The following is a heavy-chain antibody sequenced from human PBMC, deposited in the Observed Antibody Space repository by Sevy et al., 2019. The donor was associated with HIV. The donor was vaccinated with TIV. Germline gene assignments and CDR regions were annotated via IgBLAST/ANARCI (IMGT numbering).Heavy chain of an antibody. Sequence: GESLKISCTSSGYNFNTYWIGWVRQMPGKGLEWMGIIYPDDFDTRDSPSFQGQVTISADKSINTVYVQWSSLKATDTAMYYCASAGRPTRGSDQWGQGTLVTVSS. D-gene: IGHD1-26*01. V-gene: IGHV5-51*01. CDR1: GYNFNTYW. CDR2: IYPDDFDT. J-gene: IGHJ4*02. CDR3: ASAGRPTRGSDQ.